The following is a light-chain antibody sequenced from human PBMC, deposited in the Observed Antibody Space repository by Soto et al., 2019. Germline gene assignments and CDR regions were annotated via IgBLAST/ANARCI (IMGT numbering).Light chain of an antibody. CDR2: DEV. V-gene: IGKV3-20*01. Sequence: EIVLTHSPYALSLSPGERVSRSCRASRPVVRQYIAWYHQKTGQAPRLLIHDEVSRATGIPDRFSGSGSGTDFNLTISSLEPEDFAVYYCQQYDSSPITCGQGTRLEIK. J-gene: IGKJ5*01. CDR3: QQYDSSPIT. CDR1: RPVVRQY.